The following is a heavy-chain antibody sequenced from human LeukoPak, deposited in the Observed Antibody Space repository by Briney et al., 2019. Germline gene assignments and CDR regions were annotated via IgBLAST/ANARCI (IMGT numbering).Heavy chain of an antibody. D-gene: IGHD1-26*01. V-gene: IGHV1-69*01. CDR2: IIPIFGTA. Sequence: SVKVSCKASGGTFSSYAISWVRQAPGQGLEWMGGIIPIFGTANYAQKFQGRVTITADESTSTAYMGLSSLRSEDTAVYYCARGLVGATGDYWGQGTLVTVSS. J-gene: IGHJ4*02. CDR1: GGTFSSYA. CDR3: ARGLVGATGDY.